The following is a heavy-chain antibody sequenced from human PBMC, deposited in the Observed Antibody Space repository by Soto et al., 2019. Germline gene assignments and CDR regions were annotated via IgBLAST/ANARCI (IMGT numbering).Heavy chain of an antibody. CDR1: GGSISSYY. J-gene: IGHJ4*02. V-gene: IGHV4-59*08. Sequence: LVTLSLTCSVGGGSISSYYWSWIRQPPGKGLEWIGYIYYSGSTNYNPSLKSRVTISVDTSKNQFSLKLSSVTAADTAVYYCARHHDSWGQGTLVTVSS. CDR2: IYYSGST. CDR3: ARHHDS.